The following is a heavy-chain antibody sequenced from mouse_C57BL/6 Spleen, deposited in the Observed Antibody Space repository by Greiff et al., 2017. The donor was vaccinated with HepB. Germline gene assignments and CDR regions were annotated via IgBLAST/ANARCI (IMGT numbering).Heavy chain of an antibody. CDR1: GYTFTDYY. CDR3: AIYYDYDGSFWFAY. Sequence: VQLQQSGPVLVKPGASVKMSCKASGYTFTDYYMNWVKQSHGKSLEWIGVINPYNGGTSYNQKFKGKATLTVDKSSSTAYMELNSLTSEDSAVYYCAIYYDYDGSFWFAYWGQGTLVTVSA. J-gene: IGHJ3*01. CDR2: INPYNGGT. D-gene: IGHD2-4*01. V-gene: IGHV1-19*01.